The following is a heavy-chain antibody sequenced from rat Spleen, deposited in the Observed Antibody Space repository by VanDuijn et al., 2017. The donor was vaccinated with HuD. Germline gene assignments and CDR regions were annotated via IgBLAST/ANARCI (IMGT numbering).Heavy chain of an antibody. Sequence: VQLVESGGGAVQPGRSMKLSCAASGLSFSNYDMAWVRQPPGKGLEWMGGLWGDGSTDYNSTLKSRLSISRDTSKSQVFLKMNSLQTDDTVIYFCARSYGGYTSNWFPYWGQGTLVTVSS. CDR2: LWGDGST. CDR3: ARSYGGYTSNWFPY. CDR1: GLSFSNYD. J-gene: IGHJ3*01. D-gene: IGHD1-11*01. V-gene: IGHV2-1*01.